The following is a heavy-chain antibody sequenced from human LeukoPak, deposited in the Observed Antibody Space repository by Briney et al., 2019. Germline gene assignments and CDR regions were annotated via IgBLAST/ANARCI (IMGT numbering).Heavy chain of an antibody. CDR3: ATPYCSSLSCLDVFNM. Sequence: SQTLSLTCNVSGVSVSDGRYYWTWIRHHPTRGLEGIGYKYYSGSAKYNPSLKSRLTISIDTAKNQFSLQLSSVTAADTATYYCATPYCSSLSCLDVFNMWGQGTRVTVSS. CDR2: KYYSGSA. J-gene: IGHJ3*02. CDR1: GVSVSDGRYY. D-gene: IGHD2-2*01. V-gene: IGHV4-31*03.